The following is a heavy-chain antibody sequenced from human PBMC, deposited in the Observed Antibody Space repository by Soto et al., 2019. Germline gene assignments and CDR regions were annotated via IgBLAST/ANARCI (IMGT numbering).Heavy chain of an antibody. J-gene: IGHJ6*02. Sequence: SLRLSCTASGFTFCDYAMSWVRQAPGKVLEWVGFIRSKAYCGTTEYAASVKGRFTISRDDSKSIAYLQMNSLKTEDTAVYYCTRDHVSKYYYDSSGYFPGYYYGMDVWGPGTTVTVS. CDR2: IRSKAYCGTT. V-gene: IGHV3-49*04. D-gene: IGHD3-22*01. CDR3: TRDHVSKYYYDSSGYFPGYYYGMDV. CDR1: GFTFCDYA.